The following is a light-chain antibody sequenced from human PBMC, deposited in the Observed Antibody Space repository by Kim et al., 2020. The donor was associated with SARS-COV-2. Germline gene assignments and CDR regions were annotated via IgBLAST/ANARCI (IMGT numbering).Light chain of an antibody. J-gene: IGKJ2*01. Sequence: GDRVTITCQASQDISNYLNWYQQKPGKAPKLLIYDASNLETGVPSRFSGSGSGTDFTFTISSLQPEDIATYYCQQYDNLSMYTFGQGTKLEI. CDR1: QDISNY. V-gene: IGKV1-33*01. CDR3: QQYDNLSMYT. CDR2: DAS.